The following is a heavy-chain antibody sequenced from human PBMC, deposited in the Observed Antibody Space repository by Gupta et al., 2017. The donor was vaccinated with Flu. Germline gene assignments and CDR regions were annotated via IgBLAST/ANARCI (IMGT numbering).Heavy chain of an antibody. V-gene: IGHV1-69*06. CDR1: GGTFRSYA. CDR2: IIPIFGTA. Sequence: QVQLVQSGAEVKKPGSSVKVSCTASGGTFRSYAISWVRQDHGQRIGWMGVIIPIFGTANDAQKFQCRVTITAYKSTRTAYMELSSLRSEDTAVYYCARDDYWGHGTLVTVSS. CDR3: ARDDY. J-gene: IGHJ4*01.